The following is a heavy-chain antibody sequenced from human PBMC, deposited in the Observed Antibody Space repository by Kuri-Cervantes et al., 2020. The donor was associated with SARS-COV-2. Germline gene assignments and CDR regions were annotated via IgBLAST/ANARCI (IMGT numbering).Heavy chain of an antibody. J-gene: IGHJ4*02. CDR2: IYYSGST. V-gene: IGHV4-61*01. Sequence: SETLSLTCTVSGYSISSGYYWSWIRQPPGKGLEWIGYIYYSGSTNHNPSLKSRVTISVDTSKNQFSLKLSSVTAADTAVYYCARTASTVTTNPYRYYFDYWGQGTLVTVSS. CDR1: GYSISSGYY. CDR3: ARTASTVTTNPYRYYFDY. D-gene: IGHD4-11*01.